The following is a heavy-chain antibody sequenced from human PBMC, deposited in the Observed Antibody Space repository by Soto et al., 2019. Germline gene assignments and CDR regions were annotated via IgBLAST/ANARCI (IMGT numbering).Heavy chain of an antibody. V-gene: IGHV4-30-2*01. Sequence: SETLSLTCAVSGGSISSGGYSWSWVRQPPGKGLEWIGYIYHSGNTYYNPSLKSRVTISVGRSKNQFSLKLSSVTAADTAVYYCARCCYYDSSGYYYPNWFDPWGQGALVTVSS. CDR3: ARCCYYDSSGYYYPNWFDP. CDR1: GGSISSGGYS. CDR2: IYHSGNT. J-gene: IGHJ5*02. D-gene: IGHD3-22*01.